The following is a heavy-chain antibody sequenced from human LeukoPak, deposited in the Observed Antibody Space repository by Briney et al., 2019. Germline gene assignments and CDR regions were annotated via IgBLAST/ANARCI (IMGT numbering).Heavy chain of an antibody. CDR1: GGSISSSSYY. CDR2: IYCSGST. D-gene: IGHD6-19*01. CDR3: ARGSGGWGDY. V-gene: IGHV4-39*07. Sequence: PSEPLSLTCTVSGGSISSSSYYWGWIREPPGKGLEWIGSIYCSGSTYYYPSLNSRVSISVDTSENQIFQKLSSATAADTCVYDCARGSGGWGDYWGQGTLVTVSS. J-gene: IGHJ4*02.